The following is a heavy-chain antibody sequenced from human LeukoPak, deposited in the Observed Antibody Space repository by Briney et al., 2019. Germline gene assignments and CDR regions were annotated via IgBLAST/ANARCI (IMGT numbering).Heavy chain of an antibody. CDR2: IHYDGSNK. CDR1: GFTFSSYG. J-gene: IGHJ4*02. V-gene: IGHV3-30*02. CDR3: AKVLSKGGGYYLTDY. D-gene: IGHD3-22*01. Sequence: PGESLRLSCAASGFTFSSYGMHWVRQGPGKGLEWVASIHYDGSNKYYADSVKGRFTISRDNSKNTLYLQMNSLRPEDTAMYYCAKVLSKGGGYYLTDYWGQGTLVTVSS.